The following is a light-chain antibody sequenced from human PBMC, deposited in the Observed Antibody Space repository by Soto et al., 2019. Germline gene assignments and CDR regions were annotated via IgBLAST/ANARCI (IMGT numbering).Light chain of an antibody. J-gene: IGLJ1*01. CDR3: SSYTSSMTNV. Sequence: QSVLTQPASVSGSPGQSITISCTGTSSDVGGYNSVSWYQHHPGKAPQLILYDVGDRPSGVSYRFSGSKSGHTASLTISGLQAADEADYFCSSYTSSMTNVFGSGTKLTVL. V-gene: IGLV2-14*03. CDR2: DVG. CDR1: SSDVGGYNS.